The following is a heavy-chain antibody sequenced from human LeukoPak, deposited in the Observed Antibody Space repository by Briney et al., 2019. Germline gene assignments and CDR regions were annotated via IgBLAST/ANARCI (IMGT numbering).Heavy chain of an antibody. D-gene: IGHD5-18*01. J-gene: IGHJ4*02. CDR3: ARGLRIQLWTGSDY. Sequence: PGGSLRLSCAASGFTFSTYDMHWVRQVTGKGLEWVSGIDTAGGTYYPDSVKGRFTMSRENAKNSLHLQMNSLRVGDTAVYYCARGLRIQLWTGSDYWGQGTLVTVSS. CDR2: IDTAGGT. V-gene: IGHV3-13*01. CDR1: GFTFSTYD.